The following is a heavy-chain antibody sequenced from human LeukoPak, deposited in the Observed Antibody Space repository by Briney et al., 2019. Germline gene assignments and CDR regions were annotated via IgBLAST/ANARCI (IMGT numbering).Heavy chain of an antibody. CDR1: GGSISSGSYY. J-gene: IGHJ3*02. V-gene: IGHV4-61*02. D-gene: IGHD6-19*01. Sequence: SETLSLTCTVSGGSISSGSYYWSWIRQPAGKGLEWIGRIYTSGSTNYNPSLKSRVTISVDTSKNQFSLKLSSVTAADTAVYYCARDLLDIAVAGMDAFDIWGQGTMVTVSS. CDR2: IYTSGST. CDR3: ARDLLDIAVAGMDAFDI.